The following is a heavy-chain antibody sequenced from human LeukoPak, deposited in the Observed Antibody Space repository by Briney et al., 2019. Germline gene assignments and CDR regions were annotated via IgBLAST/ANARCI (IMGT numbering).Heavy chain of an antibody. CDR3: ARYVSGSPGAFDI. D-gene: IGHD3-10*01. V-gene: IGHV4-59*08. CDR2: IYYSGST. Sequence: KPSETLSLTCTVSGGSISSYYWSWIRQPPGKGLEWIGYIYYSGSTSYSPSLKSRVTISLDTSKNQFSLKLTSVTAVDTAVYYCARYVSGSPGAFDIWGQGTMVTVSS. J-gene: IGHJ3*02. CDR1: GGSISSYY.